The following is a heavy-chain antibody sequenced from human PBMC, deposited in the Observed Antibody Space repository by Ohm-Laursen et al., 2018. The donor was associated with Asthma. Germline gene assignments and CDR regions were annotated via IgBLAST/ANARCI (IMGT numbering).Heavy chain of an antibody. CDR1: GFSVSNNY. CDR2: IYSGGQT. J-gene: IGHJ4*02. D-gene: IGHD4-17*01. V-gene: IGHV3-53*05. Sequence: GSLRLSCTASGFSVSNNYMSWVRQAPGKGLEGVSVIYSGGQTHYADSVKGRFTISRDNSKNTLYLQMNSLRAEDTDVYYCARSSSGETTYYFDYWGQGTLVTVSS. CDR3: ARSSSGETTYYFDY.